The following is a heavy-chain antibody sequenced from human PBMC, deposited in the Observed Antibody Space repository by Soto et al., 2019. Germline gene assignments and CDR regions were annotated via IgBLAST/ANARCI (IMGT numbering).Heavy chain of an antibody. CDR3: ARESYYGSGSYYYGMDV. D-gene: IGHD3-10*01. V-gene: IGHV1-18*01. CDR2: ISAYNGNT. J-gene: IGHJ6*02. CDR1: GYTFTSYG. Sequence: ASVKVSCKASGYTFTSYGISWARQAPGQGLEWMGWISAYNGNTNYAQKLQGRVTMTTDTSTSTAYMELRSLRSDDSAVYYCARESYYGSGSYYYGMDVWGQGTTVTVSS.